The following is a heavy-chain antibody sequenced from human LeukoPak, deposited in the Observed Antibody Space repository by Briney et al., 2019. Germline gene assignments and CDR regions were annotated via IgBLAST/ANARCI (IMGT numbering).Heavy chain of an antibody. J-gene: IGHJ4*02. V-gene: IGHV4-4*07. CDR1: GGSISSYY. D-gene: IGHD6-19*01. CDR3: ARTPSSGWSYYFDY. Sequence: PSETLSLTCTDSGGSISSYYWSWIRQPAGKGLEWIGRIYTSGSTNYNPSLKSRVTMSVDTSKNQFSLKLSSVTAADTAVYYCARTPSSGWSYYFDYWGQGTLVTVSS. CDR2: IYTSGST.